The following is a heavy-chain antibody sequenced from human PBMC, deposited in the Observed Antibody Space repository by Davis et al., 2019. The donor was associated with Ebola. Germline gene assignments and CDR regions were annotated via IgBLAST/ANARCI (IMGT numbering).Heavy chain of an antibody. CDR3: ARGPSTGNSFSH. J-gene: IGHJ4*02. V-gene: IGHV3-74*01. Sequence: HTGGSLRLSCAASGFTFSSYWMHWVRQAPGKGLVWVSRINSDGSSTSYADSVKGRFTISRDNAKNSLFLQMNSLRAEDTAVYFCARGPSTGNSFSHWGQGTLVTVSS. CDR1: GFTFSSYW. CDR2: INSDGSST. D-gene: IGHD4-23*01.